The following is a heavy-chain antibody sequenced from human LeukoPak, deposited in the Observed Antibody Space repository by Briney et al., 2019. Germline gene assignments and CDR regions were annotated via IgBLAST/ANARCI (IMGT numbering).Heavy chain of an antibody. CDR3: AKDPRYQDSSGWYRPFDY. V-gene: IGHV3-30*02. CDR1: GFTFSSYG. J-gene: IGHJ4*02. CDR2: IRYDGSNK. Sequence: GGSLRLSCAASGFTFSSYGMHWVRQAPGKGLEWVAFIRYDGSNKYYVDSVKGRFTISRDNSKNTLYLQMNSLRAEDTAVYYCAKDPRYQDSSGWYRPFDYWGQGTLVTVSS. D-gene: IGHD6-19*01.